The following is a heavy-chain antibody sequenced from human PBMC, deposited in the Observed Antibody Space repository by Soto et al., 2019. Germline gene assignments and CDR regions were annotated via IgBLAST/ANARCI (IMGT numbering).Heavy chain of an antibody. CDR1: GGSINNYY. V-gene: IGHV4-59*08. CDR3: ARHLLGAGYFDY. D-gene: IGHD6-25*01. J-gene: IGHJ4*02. Sequence: SETLSLTCTVSGGSINNYYWSWIRQPPGKGLEWIGYIYYSGSTNYNPSLKSRVTISVDTSNNQFSLTLSSVTAADTAVYYCARHLLGAGYFDYWGQGTLVTVSS. CDR2: IYYSGST.